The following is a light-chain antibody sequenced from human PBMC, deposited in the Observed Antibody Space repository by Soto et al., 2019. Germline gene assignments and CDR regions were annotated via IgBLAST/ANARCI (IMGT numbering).Light chain of an antibody. J-gene: IGKJ1*01. Sequence: DIQMTQSPSTLFASVGDRVTITCRASQSISSWLAWYQQRPGKAPKLLIYKASSLESGVPSRFSGSGSGTEFTLTISSLQPDDSATYYCQQYDNGWTFGQGTKVEI. CDR2: KAS. CDR1: QSISSW. CDR3: QQYDNGWT. V-gene: IGKV1-5*03.